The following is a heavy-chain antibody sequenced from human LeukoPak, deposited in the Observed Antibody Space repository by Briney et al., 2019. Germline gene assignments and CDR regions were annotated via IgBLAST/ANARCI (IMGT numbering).Heavy chain of an antibody. CDR1: GFTFSSYA. D-gene: IGHD1-26*01. CDR3: ARVGDVGPFDY. V-gene: IGHV3-64*01. CDR2: MSSNGGTT. Sequence: GGSLRLSCAASGFTFSSYAMHWVRQAPGKGLEYVSAMSSNGGTTDYANSVKGRFTISRDNSKNTLYLQMGSLRAEDMAVYYCARVGDVGPFDYWGQGTLVTVSA. J-gene: IGHJ4*02.